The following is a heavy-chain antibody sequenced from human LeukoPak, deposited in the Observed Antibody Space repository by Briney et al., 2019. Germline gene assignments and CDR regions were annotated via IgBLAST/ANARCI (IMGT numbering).Heavy chain of an antibody. D-gene: IGHD3-10*01. J-gene: IGHJ4*02. CDR2: LYYSGST. CDR3: ARGPPGSYGY. V-gene: IGHV4-39*07. Sequence: PSETLSLTCTVSGDSISSSGYYWGWIRQPPGKGLEWIASLYYSGSTYYNPSLKSRVTISLDTSKSHFSLKLSSVTAADTAVYYCARGPPGSYGYWGQGTLVTVSS. CDR1: GDSISSSGYY.